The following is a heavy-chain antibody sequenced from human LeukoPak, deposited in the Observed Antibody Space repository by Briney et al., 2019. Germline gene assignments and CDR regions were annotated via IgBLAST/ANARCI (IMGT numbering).Heavy chain of an antibody. Sequence: SVTLSCTPSGYIFTSYAISWVRQAPGHGLERMGWISAYSGNTDSAQTLQGRLTMTTDTSTSTAYMELRSLISDDTAVYYCARATGFGSGIAGARGAPKYYFDYWGQGTLVTVSP. D-gene: IGHD6-13*01. CDR3: ARATGFGSGIAGARGAPKYYFDY. J-gene: IGHJ4*02. CDR2: ISAYSGNT. CDR1: GYIFTSYA. V-gene: IGHV1-18*01.